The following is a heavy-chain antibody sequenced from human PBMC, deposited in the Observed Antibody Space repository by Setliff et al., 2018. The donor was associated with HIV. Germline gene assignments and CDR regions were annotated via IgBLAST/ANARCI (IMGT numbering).Heavy chain of an antibody. CDR1: GGSISSADYY. J-gene: IGHJ4*02. V-gene: IGHV4-31*03. D-gene: IGHD3-16*01. Sequence: SETLSLTCTVSGGSISSADYYWNWIRQHPEKGLEWIGYIYNNGSTYYNPSLESRLMMSIDPSKNQFSLNLRSVTVADTAVYYCARGRYYREISDSLFDFWGQGTLVTVSS. CDR3: ARGRYYREISDSLFDF. CDR2: IYNNGST.